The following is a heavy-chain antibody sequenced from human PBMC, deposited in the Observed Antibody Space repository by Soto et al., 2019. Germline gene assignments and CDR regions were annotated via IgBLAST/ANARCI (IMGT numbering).Heavy chain of an antibody. CDR2: IIPIFGTA. Sequence: ASVKVSCKASGGTFSSYAISWVRQAPGQGLEWMGGIIPIFGTANYAQKFQGRVTITADESTSTAYMELSSLRSEDTAVYYCARAVGGAAAGTDIDYWGQGTLVTVSS. CDR1: GGTFSSYA. D-gene: IGHD6-13*01. J-gene: IGHJ4*02. V-gene: IGHV1-69*13. CDR3: ARAVGGAAAGTDIDY.